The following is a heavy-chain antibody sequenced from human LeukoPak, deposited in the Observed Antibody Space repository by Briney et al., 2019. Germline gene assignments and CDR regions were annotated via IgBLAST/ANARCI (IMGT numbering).Heavy chain of an antibody. D-gene: IGHD3-9*01. V-gene: IGHV3-48*03. CDR1: GFTFSSYA. CDR3: ARRDARYYDILTGYYSLGAFDI. CDR2: ISSSGSTI. Sequence: GGSLRLSCAASGFTFSSYAMHWVRQAPGKGLEWVSYISSSGSTIYYADSVKGRFTISRDNAKNSLYLQMNSLRAEDTAVYYCARRDARYYDILTGYYSLGAFDIWGQGTMVTVSS. J-gene: IGHJ3*02.